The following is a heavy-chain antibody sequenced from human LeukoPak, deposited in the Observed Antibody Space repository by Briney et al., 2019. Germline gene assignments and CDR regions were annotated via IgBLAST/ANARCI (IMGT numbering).Heavy chain of an antibody. Sequence: SETLSLTCAVYGGSFSGYYWSWIRQPPGKGLEWIGEINPSGSTNYNPSLKSRVTISVDTSKNQFSLKLSSVTAADAAVYYCARGRVYSSSWLRTPRWFDPWGQGTLVTVSS. CDR1: GGSFSGYY. J-gene: IGHJ5*02. D-gene: IGHD6-13*01. V-gene: IGHV4-34*01. CDR2: INPSGST. CDR3: ARGRVYSSSWLRTPRWFDP.